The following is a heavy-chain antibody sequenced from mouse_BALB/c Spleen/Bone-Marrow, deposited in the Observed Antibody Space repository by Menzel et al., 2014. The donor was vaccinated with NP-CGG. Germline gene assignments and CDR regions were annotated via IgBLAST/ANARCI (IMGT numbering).Heavy chain of an antibody. Sequence: SGPELVKPGASMKISCKASGYSFTGYTMNWVKQSHGKNLEWIGLINPYNGGTSYNQKFKGKATLTVDKSSSTAYMELLSLTSEDSAVYYCARRDYRYDEGVDYWGQGTSVTVSS. CDR2: INPYNGGT. CDR1: GYSFTGYT. V-gene: IGHV1-18*01. D-gene: IGHD2-14*01. CDR3: ARRDYRYDEGVDY. J-gene: IGHJ4*01.